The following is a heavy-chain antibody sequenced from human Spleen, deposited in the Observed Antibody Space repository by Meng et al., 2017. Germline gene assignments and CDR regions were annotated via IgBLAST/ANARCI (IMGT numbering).Heavy chain of an antibody. V-gene: IGHV4-34*01. J-gene: IGHJ4*02. CDR3: ARVGYGPVGGDY. D-gene: IGHD5-18*01. Sequence: QVQLQQGGAGLLKPSETLSLTCVVSGGSFSDYYWSWICQPPGKGLEWIGEINHSGSTNYNPSLESRATISVDTSQNNLSLKLSSVTAADSAVYYCARVGYGPVGGDYWGQGTLVTVSS. CDR2: INHSGST. CDR1: GGSFSDYY.